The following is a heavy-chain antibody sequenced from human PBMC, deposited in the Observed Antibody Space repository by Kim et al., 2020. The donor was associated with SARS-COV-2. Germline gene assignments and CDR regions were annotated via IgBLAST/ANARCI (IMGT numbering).Heavy chain of an antibody. CDR2: ISSGGTT. CDR1: GFTFRSDT. J-gene: IGHJ4*02. Sequence: GGSLRLSCAASGFTFRSDTMNWVRQAPGKGLEWVSGISSGGTTWYTDSVKGRFTMSRDNSMNTLYLQMNSLRAEDTAVYYCAKELIPGDGRWDFDYWGQG. V-gene: IGHV3-23*01. CDR3: AKELIPGDGRWDFDY. D-gene: IGHD7-27*01.